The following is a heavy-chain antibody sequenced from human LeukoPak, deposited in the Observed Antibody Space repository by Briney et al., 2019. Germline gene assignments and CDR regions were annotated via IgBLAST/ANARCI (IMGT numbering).Heavy chain of an antibody. D-gene: IGHD2-2*01. J-gene: IGHJ4*02. V-gene: IGHV3-30-3*01. Sequence: PGRSPRLSCAASGLTFSDYVLYWVRQAPGKGLEWVAVTSYDGSSEYYTDSVKGRFTVSRDNSRSTLYLQMNSLRVEDTGVYYCARALSQGAGAAVPSAPIDYWGQGTLVTVSS. CDR3: ARALSQGAGAAVPSAPIDY. CDR1: GLTFSDYV. CDR2: TSYDGSSE.